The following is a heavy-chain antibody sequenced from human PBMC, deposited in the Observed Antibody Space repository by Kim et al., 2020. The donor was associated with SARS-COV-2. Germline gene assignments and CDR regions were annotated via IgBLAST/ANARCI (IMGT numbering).Heavy chain of an antibody. Sequence: GGSLRLSCAASGFTFSSYSMNWVRQAPGKGLEWVSYISSSSSTIYYADSVKGRFTISRDNAKNSLYLQMNSLRDEDTAVYYCARVLYDFWSGYSLDYWGQGTLVTVSS. V-gene: IGHV3-48*02. D-gene: IGHD3-3*01. CDR2: ISSSSSTI. J-gene: IGHJ4*02. CDR1: GFTFSSYS. CDR3: ARVLYDFWSGYSLDY.